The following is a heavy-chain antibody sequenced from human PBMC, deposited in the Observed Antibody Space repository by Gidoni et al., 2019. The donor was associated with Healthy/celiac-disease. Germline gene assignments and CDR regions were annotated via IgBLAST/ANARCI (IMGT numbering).Heavy chain of an antibody. Sequence: QITLKESGPTLVKPTQTLTLTCTFSGFSLSTSGVGVGWIRQPPGKALEWLALIYWDDDKRYSPSLKSRLTITKDTSKNQVVLTMTNMDPVDTATYYCAHATYDYVWGSYRYPIPDYWGQGTLVTVSS. CDR1: GFSLSTSGVG. D-gene: IGHD3-16*02. V-gene: IGHV2-5*02. CDR3: AHATYDYVWGSYRYPIPDY. J-gene: IGHJ4*02. CDR2: IYWDDDK.